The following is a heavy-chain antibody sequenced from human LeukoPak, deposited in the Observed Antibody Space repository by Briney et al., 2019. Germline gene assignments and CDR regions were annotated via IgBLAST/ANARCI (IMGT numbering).Heavy chain of an antibody. CDR2: ISSSSSYT. CDR1: GFTFSDYY. D-gene: IGHD5-24*01. V-gene: IGHV3-11*06. J-gene: IGHJ5*02. CDR3: ARASDPWLQLT. Sequence: GGSLRLSCAASGFTFSDYYMSWIRQAPGKGLEWVSYISSSSSYTNYTDSVKGRFTISRDNAKNSLYLQMNSLRAEDTAVYYCARASDPWLQLTWGQGTLVTVSS.